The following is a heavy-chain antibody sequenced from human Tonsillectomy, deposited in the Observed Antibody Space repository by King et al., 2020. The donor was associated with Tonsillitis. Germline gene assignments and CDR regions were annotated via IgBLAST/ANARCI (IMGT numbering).Heavy chain of an antibody. CDR1: GGSISSGSYY. CDR3: ARGSIAALGAWFDY. CDR2: IYTSGST. V-gene: IGHV4-61*02. J-gene: IGHJ4*02. Sequence: QLQESGPGLVKPSQTLSLTCTVSGGSISSGSYYWSWIRQPAGKGLEWIGRIYTSGSTNYNPSLKSRVTMSVDTSKNQFSLKLSSVTAADTAVYYCARGSIAALGAWFDYWGQGTLVTVSS. D-gene: IGHD6-6*01.